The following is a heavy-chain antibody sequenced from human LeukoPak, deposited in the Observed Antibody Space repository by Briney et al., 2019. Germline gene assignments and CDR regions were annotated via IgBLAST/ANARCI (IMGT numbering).Heavy chain of an antibody. D-gene: IGHD1-26*01. CDR2: ISSTSRTI. CDR3: ARAYSGSYYHGFDI. J-gene: IGHJ3*02. CDR1: GFTFSNYN. V-gene: IGHV3-48*01. Sequence: GGSLRLSCAASGFTFSNYNMNWVRQAPGKGLEWVSYISSTSRTIYYADSMKGRFTISRDNAQNSLYLQMNSLRGEDTAVYYCARAYSGSYYHGFDIWGQGTMVTVSS.